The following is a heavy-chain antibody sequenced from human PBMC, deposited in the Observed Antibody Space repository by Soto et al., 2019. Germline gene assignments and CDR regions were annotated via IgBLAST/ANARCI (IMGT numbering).Heavy chain of an antibody. CDR3: ATDSSPFGGGSAFDI. CDR1: GYTLTELS. Sequence: ASVKVSCKVSGYTLTELSMHWVRQAPGKGLEWMGGFDPEDGETIYAQKFQGRVTMTEDTSTDTAYMELSSLRSDDTAVYYCATDSSPFGGGSAFDIWGQGTMVTVSS. V-gene: IGHV1-24*01. CDR2: FDPEDGET. D-gene: IGHD1-26*01. J-gene: IGHJ3*02.